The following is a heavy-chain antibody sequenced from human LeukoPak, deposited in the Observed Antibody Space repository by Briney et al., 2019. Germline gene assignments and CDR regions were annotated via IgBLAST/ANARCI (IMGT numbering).Heavy chain of an antibody. D-gene: IGHD7-27*01. J-gene: IGHJ6*02. Sequence: GGSLRLSCAASGFKFSDSWMSWVRQAPGKGPEWVANIKQDGREEHYVDSVKGRFTVSRDNARNSLFLQMNSLRVEDTAVYHCATYKNWVAGDVWGQGTTVSVSS. CDR3: ATYKNWVAGDV. CDR2: IKQDGREE. V-gene: IGHV3-7*01. CDR1: GFKFSDSW.